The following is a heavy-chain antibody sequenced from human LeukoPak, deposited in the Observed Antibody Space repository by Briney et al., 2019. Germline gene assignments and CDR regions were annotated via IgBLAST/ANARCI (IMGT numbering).Heavy chain of an antibody. CDR3: ARGGRMVRGVILDY. Sequence: SETLSLTCTVSGASISSSIYYWGWIRQPPGKGLEWIGEINHSGSTNYNPSLKSRVTISVDTSKNQFSLKLSSVTAADTAVYYCARGGRMVRGVILDYWGQGTLVTVSS. CDR1: GASISSSIYY. D-gene: IGHD3-10*01. V-gene: IGHV4-39*07. J-gene: IGHJ4*02. CDR2: INHSGST.